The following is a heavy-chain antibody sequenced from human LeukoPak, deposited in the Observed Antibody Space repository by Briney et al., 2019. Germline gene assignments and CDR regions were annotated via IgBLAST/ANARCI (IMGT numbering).Heavy chain of an antibody. D-gene: IGHD2-2*01. CDR1: GGTFSSYA. J-gene: IGHJ4*02. CDR2: SIPIFGTA. Sequence: ASVKVSCKASGGTFSSYAISWVRQAPGQGLEWMGGSIPIFGTANYAQKFQGRVTITADESTSTAYMELSSLRSEDTAVYYCARDAALGVVPAAMGFDYWGQGTLVTVSS. CDR3: ARDAALGVVPAAMGFDY. V-gene: IGHV1-69*13.